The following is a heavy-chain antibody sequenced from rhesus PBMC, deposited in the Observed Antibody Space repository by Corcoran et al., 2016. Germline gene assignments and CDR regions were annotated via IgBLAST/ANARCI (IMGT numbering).Heavy chain of an antibody. J-gene: IGHJ4*01. CDR3: ARRAFIAAAGTLFDY. V-gene: IGHV4-127*01. D-gene: IGHD6-25*01. CDR1: GYSISSGYD. CDR2: IYGSSGST. Sequence: QVQLQESGPGVVKPSETLSLTCAVSGYSISSGYDWSWIRQPPGKGLEWIGFIYGSSGSTNYNTSLNTRVTIAKDTSKNRFSLKLSSVTAADTAVYYCARRAFIAAAGTLFDYWGQGVLVTVSS.